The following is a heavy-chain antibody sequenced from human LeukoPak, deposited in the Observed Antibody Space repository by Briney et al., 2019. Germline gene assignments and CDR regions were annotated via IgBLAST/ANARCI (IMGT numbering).Heavy chain of an antibody. CDR3: ARGSAYNWFDP. J-gene: IGHJ5*02. D-gene: IGHD6-25*01. Sequence: SETLFLTCTVSGGSISSYYWSWIRQPAGEGLEWIGRIYTSGSTNYNPSLKSRVTMSVDTSKNQFSLKLSSVTAADTAVYYCARGSAYNWFDPWGQGTLVTVSS. CDR1: GGSISSYY. V-gene: IGHV4-4*07. CDR2: IYTSGST.